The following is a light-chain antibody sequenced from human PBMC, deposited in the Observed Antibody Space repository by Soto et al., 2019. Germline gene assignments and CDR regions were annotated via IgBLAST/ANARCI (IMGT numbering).Light chain of an antibody. J-gene: IGLJ2*01. CDR3: QSYDSSLSGVV. Sequence: QSVLTQSPSVSGAPGQRVTISCTGSSSNIGADYDVHWYQQFPGTAPKLLIYGNNNRPSGVPDRFSGSKSGTSASLAITGLQAEDEADYYCQSYDSSLSGVVFGGGTQLT. CDR2: GNN. CDR1: SSNIGADYD. V-gene: IGLV1-40*01.